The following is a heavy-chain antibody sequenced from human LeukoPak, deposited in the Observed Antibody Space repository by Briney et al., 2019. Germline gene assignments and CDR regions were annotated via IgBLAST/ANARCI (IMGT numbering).Heavy chain of an antibody. J-gene: IGHJ6*04. Sequence: SVKVSCKAFGGTFSSYAISWVRQAPGQGLEWMGGIIPIFGTANYAQKFQGRVTITADESTSTAYMELSSLRSEDTAVYYCARDKRDPSYYYYGMDVWGKGTTVTVSS. V-gene: IGHV1-69*13. CDR2: IIPIFGTA. CDR3: ARDKRDPSYYYYGMDV. CDR1: GGTFSSYA.